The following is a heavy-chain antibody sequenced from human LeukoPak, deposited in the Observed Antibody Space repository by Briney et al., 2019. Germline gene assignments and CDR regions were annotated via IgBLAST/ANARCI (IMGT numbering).Heavy chain of an antibody. CDR2: IRSKAYGGTT. Sequence: GGSLRLSCAASGFTFSSYGMSWVRQAPGKGLEWVGFIRSKAYGGTTEYAASVKGRFTISRDDSKSIAYLQMNSLKTEDTAVYYCTRDQSHYGDYWGQGTLVTVSS. CDR3: TRDQSHYGDY. J-gene: IGHJ4*02. V-gene: IGHV3-49*04. CDR1: GFTFSSYG.